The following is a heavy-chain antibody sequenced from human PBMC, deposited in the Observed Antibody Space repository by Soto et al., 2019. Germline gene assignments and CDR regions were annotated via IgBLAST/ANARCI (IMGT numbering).Heavy chain of an antibody. D-gene: IGHD4-4*01. CDR2: IIPIFGTA. CDR3: ARGRTVTTTKYGMDV. J-gene: IGHJ6*02. V-gene: IGHV1-69*13. CDR1: GGTFSSYA. Sequence: GASVKVSCKASGGTFSSYAISWVRQAPGQGLEWMGGIIPIFGTANYAQKFQGRVTITADESTSTAYMELSSLRSEDTAVYYCARGRTVTTTKYGMDVWGQGTTVTVSS.